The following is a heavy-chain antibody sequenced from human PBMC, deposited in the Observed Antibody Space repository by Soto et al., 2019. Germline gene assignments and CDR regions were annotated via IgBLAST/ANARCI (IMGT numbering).Heavy chain of an antibody. V-gene: IGHV4-39*01. J-gene: IGHJ4*02. CDR3: ARHPSYYYDSSGYPLDY. CDR2: IYYSGST. D-gene: IGHD3-22*01. CDR1: GGSISSSSYY. Sequence: SETLSLTCTVSGGSISSSSYYWGWIRQPPGKGLEWIGSIYYSGSTYYNPSLKSRVTISVDTSKNQFSLKLSSVTAADTAVYYCARHPSYYYDSSGYPLDYWGQGTLVTVSS.